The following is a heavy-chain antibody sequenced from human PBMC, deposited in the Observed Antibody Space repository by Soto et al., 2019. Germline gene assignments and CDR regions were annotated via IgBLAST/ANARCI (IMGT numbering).Heavy chain of an antibody. CDR3: AKGLLWFGIYGMDV. J-gene: IGHJ6*02. Sequence: QVQLVESGGGVVQPGRSLRLSCAASGFTFSSYGMHWVRQAPGKGLAWVAVISYDGSNKYYADSVKGRFTISRDNSKNTLYLQMNSLRAEDTAVYYCAKGLLWFGIYGMDVWGQGTTVTVSS. D-gene: IGHD3-10*01. CDR1: GFTFSSYG. CDR2: ISYDGSNK. V-gene: IGHV3-30*18.